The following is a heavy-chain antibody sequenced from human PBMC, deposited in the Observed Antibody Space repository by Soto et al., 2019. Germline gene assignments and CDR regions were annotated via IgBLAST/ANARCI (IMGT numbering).Heavy chain of an antibody. CDR2: IRSKAHSYAT. Sequence: EVQLVESGGGLVHPGGSLKLSCAASGFTFSGSAMHWVRQASGKGLEWVGRIRSKAHSYATSYGASVRGRFTISRDDSKNMAYLQMNSLQTEDTAVYYCNVGELTTSDNIPFDYWGQGTLVTVSS. V-gene: IGHV3-73*01. J-gene: IGHJ4*02. CDR3: NVGELTTSDNIPFDY. CDR1: GFTFSGSA. D-gene: IGHD1-20*01.